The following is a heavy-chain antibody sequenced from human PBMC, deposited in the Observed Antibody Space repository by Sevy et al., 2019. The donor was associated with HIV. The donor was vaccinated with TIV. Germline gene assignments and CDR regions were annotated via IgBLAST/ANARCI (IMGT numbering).Heavy chain of an antibody. J-gene: IGHJ6*02. D-gene: IGHD2-15*01. CDR2: IKQDGSEK. Sequence: GGSLRLSCVASGFTFSSYWMSWVRQAPGKGLEWVANIKQDGSEKYYVDSVKGRFTISRDNAKNSLYLQMNSLRAEDTAVYYCARDRIVVVVAAPNYYYGMDVWGQGTTVTVSS. CDR3: ARDRIVVVVAAPNYYYGMDV. V-gene: IGHV3-7*01. CDR1: GFTFSSYW.